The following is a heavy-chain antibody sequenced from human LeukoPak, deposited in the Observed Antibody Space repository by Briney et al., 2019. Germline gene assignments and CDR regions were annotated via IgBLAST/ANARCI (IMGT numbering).Heavy chain of an antibody. J-gene: IGHJ3*02. CDR3: ARMKLGSGAFDI. D-gene: IGHD7-27*01. CDR1: GASISTNY. CDR2: VYYSGNT. V-gene: IGHV4-59*12. Sequence: PSETLSLTCTVSGASISTNYWSWIRQPPEKGLEWIGYVYYSGNTNYNPSLKSRVTISVDTLKNQFSLKMSSVTAADTAVYYCARMKLGSGAFDIWGQGTMVTVSS.